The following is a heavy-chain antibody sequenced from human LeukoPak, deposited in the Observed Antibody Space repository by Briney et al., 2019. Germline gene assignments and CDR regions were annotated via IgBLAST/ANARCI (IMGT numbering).Heavy chain of an antibody. J-gene: IGHJ5*02. V-gene: IGHV4-38-2*02. CDR2: IYHSGST. Sequence: SETLSLTCTVSGYSISSGYYWGWIRQPPGKGLEWIGSIYHSGSTYYSPSLKSRVTISIDTSRNQFSMNLNSVTAADTAVYYCAKGAGPPWFDPWGQGTLVTVSS. D-gene: IGHD6-19*01. CDR3: AKGAGPPWFDP. CDR1: GYSISSGYY.